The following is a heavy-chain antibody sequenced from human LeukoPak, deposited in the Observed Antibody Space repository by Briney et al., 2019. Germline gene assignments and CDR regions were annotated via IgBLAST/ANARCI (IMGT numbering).Heavy chain of an antibody. CDR3: ARDSKPRWLGSTEYFQH. Sequence: GGSLRLTRAASGFTFSSYSMNWVRQAPGKGLEWVSSISSSSSYIYYADSVKGRFTISRDNAKNSLYLQMNSLRVEDTAVYYCARDSKPRWLGSTEYFQHWGQGTLVTVSS. J-gene: IGHJ1*01. CDR1: GFTFSSYS. V-gene: IGHV3-21*01. D-gene: IGHD6-19*01. CDR2: ISSSSSYI.